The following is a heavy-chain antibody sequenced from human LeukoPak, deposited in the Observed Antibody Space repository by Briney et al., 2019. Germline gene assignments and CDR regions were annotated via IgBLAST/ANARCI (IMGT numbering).Heavy chain of an antibody. Sequence: SVKVSFKASGYTFTIYGISWVRQAPGQGLEWMGGIIPIFGTANYAQKFQGRVTITADESTSTAYMELSSLRSEDTAVYYCARQYYYDSSGYYSLGYWGQGTLVTVSS. D-gene: IGHD3-22*01. J-gene: IGHJ4*02. CDR3: ARQYYYDSSGYYSLGY. CDR1: GYTFTIYG. CDR2: IIPIFGTA. V-gene: IGHV1-69*13.